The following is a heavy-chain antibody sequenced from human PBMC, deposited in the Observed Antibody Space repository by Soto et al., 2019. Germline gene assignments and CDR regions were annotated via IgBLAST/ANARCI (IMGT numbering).Heavy chain of an antibody. D-gene: IGHD2-15*01. J-gene: IGHJ6*02. CDR1: GGTFSSYT. CDR2: IIPILGIA. V-gene: IGHV1-69*02. Sequence: SVKVSCKASGGTFSSYTISWVRQAPGQGLEWMGRIIPILGIANYAQKFQGRVTITADKSTSTAYMELSSLRSEDTAVYYCARGNCSGGSCYPSDYYYGMDVWGQGTTVTVSS. CDR3: ARGNCSGGSCYPSDYYYGMDV.